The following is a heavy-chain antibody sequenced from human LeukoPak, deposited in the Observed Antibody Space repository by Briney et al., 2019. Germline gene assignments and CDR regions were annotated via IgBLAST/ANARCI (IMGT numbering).Heavy chain of an antibody. CDR1: GFTFSNYG. CDR2: IRYDGTNK. J-gene: IGHJ3*02. CDR3: AKDNNVRTMLAFDI. V-gene: IGHV3-30*02. Sequence: GGSLRLSCAASGFTFSNYGMHWVRQAPGKGLEWVAFIRYDGTNKYYADSVKGRFTISRDNSENTLYLQLNSLKTGDTAVYYCAKDNNVRTMLAFDIWGQGTVVAVSS. D-gene: IGHD4/OR15-4a*01.